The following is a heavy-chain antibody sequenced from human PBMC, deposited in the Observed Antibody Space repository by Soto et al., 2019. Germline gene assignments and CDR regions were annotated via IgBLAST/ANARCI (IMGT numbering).Heavy chain of an antibody. Sequence: GGSLRLSCAASGFTFSSYSMNWVRQAPGKGLEWVSYISSSSSTIYYADSVKGRFTISRDNAKNSLYLQMNSLRDEDTAVYYCARDGLYCSSTSCYTPTHMDVWGQGTTVTVSS. J-gene: IGHJ6*02. V-gene: IGHV3-48*02. CDR3: ARDGLYCSSTSCYTPTHMDV. CDR2: ISSSSSTI. CDR1: GFTFSSYS. D-gene: IGHD2-2*02.